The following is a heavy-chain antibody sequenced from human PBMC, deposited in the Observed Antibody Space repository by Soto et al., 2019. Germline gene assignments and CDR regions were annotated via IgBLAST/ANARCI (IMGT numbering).Heavy chain of an antibody. Sequence: PSETLSLTCTVSGGSVSSGSYYWSWIRQPPGKGLEWIGYIYYSGSTNYNPSLKSRVTISVDTSKNQFSLKLSSVTAADTAVYYCARGDYVWGSYRPPDAFDIWGQGTMVTVSS. CDR2: IYYSGST. CDR1: GGSVSSGSYY. D-gene: IGHD3-16*02. V-gene: IGHV4-61*01. CDR3: ARGDYVWGSYRPPDAFDI. J-gene: IGHJ3*02.